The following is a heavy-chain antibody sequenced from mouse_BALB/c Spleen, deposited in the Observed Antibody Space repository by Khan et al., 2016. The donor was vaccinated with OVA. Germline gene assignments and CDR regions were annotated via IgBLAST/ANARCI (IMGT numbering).Heavy chain of an antibody. CDR3: ANHGSSSAWLTY. Sequence: QVHLKESGAELAKPGASVKMSCKASGYTFTSYWMHWVKQRPGQGLEWIGYINPSTGYTEYNQRFKDKATLTANKSSSTAYMQLSSLTSEESAVYYCANHGSSSAWLTYWGQGTLVTVSA. V-gene: IGHV1-7*01. CDR1: GYTFTSYW. CDR2: INPSTGYT. D-gene: IGHD1-1*01. J-gene: IGHJ3*01.